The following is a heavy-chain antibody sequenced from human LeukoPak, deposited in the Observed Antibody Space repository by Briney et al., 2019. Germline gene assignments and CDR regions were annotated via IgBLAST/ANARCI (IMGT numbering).Heavy chain of an antibody. CDR1: GYSFTSYW. V-gene: IGHV5-51*01. Sequence: GESLKISCKGSGYSFTSYWIGWVRQMPGKGLEWMGIIYPGDSDTRYGPSFQGQVTISADKSISTAYLQWSSLKASDTAMYYCARLVDTAMVASAFDIWGQGTMVTVSS. CDR2: IYPGDSDT. D-gene: IGHD5-18*01. J-gene: IGHJ3*02. CDR3: ARLVDTAMVASAFDI.